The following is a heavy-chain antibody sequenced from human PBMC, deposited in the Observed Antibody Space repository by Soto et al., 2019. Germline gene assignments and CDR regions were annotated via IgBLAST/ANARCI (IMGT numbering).Heavy chain of an antibody. CDR3: ARHFWSGYYPYFFDY. J-gene: IGHJ4*02. D-gene: IGHD3-3*01. CDR1: GGSTSSSSYY. Sequence: SETLSLTCTVSGGSTSSSSYYWGWIRQPPGKGLEWIGSIYYSGSTYYNPSLKSRVTISVDTSKNQFSLKLSSVTAADTAVYYCARHFWSGYYPYFFDYWGQGTLVTVSS. CDR2: IYYSGST. V-gene: IGHV4-39*01.